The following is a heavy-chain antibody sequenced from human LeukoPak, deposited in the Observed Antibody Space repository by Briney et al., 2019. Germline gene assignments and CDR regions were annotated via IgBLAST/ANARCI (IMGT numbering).Heavy chain of an antibody. D-gene: IGHD4-17*01. CDR2: INWNGGST. CDR1: GFTFDDYG. J-gene: IGHJ3*02. CDR3: ARVKMSATVTGDAFDI. V-gene: IGHV3-20*04. Sequence: GGSLRLSCAAAGFTFDDYGMGWVRQAPGKGLEWVSGINWNGGSTGYADSVKGRFTISRDNAKNSLYLQMNSLRAEDTALYYCARVKMSATVTGDAFDIWGQGTMVTVSS.